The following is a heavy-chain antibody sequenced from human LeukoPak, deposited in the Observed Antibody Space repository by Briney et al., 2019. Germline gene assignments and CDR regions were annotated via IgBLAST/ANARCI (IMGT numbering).Heavy chain of an antibody. Sequence: GGSLRLSCAASGFTVSSNYMSWVRQAPGKGLEWVSVIYSGGSTYYADSVKGRFTISRDNSKNTLYLQMNSLRAEDTAVYYCASFIVGAPDAFDIWGQGTMVTVSS. CDR2: IYSGGST. CDR3: ASFIVGAPDAFDI. D-gene: IGHD1-26*01. CDR1: GFTVSSNY. J-gene: IGHJ3*02. V-gene: IGHV3-53*01.